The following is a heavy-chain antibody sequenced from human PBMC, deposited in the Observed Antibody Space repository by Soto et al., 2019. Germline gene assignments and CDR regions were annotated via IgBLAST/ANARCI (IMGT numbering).Heavy chain of an antibody. CDR3: ARASGSYSNYDY. CDR1: GCTFSSYA. D-gene: IGHD1-26*01. V-gene: IGHV1-69*13. J-gene: IGHJ4*02. CDR2: IIPIFGTA. Sequence: SVKVSCKASGCTFSSYAISCVRQAPGQGLEWMGGIIPIFGTANYAQKFQGRVTITADESTSTAYMELSSLRSEDTAVYYCARASGSYSNYDYWGQGTLVTVSS.